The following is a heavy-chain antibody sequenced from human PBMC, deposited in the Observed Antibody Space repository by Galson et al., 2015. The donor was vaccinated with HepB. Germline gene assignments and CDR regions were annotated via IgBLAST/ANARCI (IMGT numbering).Heavy chain of an antibody. Sequence: SVKVSCKASGGTFSSYAISWVRQAPGQGLEWMGGIIPIFGTANYAQKFQGRVTITADKSTSTAYMELSSLRSEDTAVYYCARDPRDDVWTGYSEPKYDYWGQGSLITVSS. V-gene: IGHV1-69*06. CDR3: ARDPRDDVWTGYSEPKYDY. D-gene: IGHD3/OR15-3a*01. J-gene: IGHJ4*02. CDR2: IIPIFGTA. CDR1: GGTFSSYA.